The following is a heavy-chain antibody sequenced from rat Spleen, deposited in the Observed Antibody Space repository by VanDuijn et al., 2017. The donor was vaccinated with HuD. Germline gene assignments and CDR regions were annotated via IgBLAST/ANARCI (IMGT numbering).Heavy chain of an antibody. V-gene: IGHV5-7*01. J-gene: IGHJ2*01. Sequence: EVQLVESGGGLVQPGRSLKLSCTASEFTFSDYNMAWVRQAPKKGLEWVATISYDGSSTYYRDSVKGRFTISRANAINTLYLQMDSLRSEDTATYYCARQNWPYYFDYWGQGVMVTVSS. CDR1: EFTFSDYN. D-gene: IGHD5-1*01. CDR3: ARQNWPYYFDY. CDR2: ISYDGSST.